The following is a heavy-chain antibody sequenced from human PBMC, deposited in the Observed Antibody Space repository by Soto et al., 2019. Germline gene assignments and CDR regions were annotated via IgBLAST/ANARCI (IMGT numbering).Heavy chain of an antibody. CDR1: GYSFTSYW. J-gene: IGHJ6*02. CDR3: ARRMGPFDYGMDV. V-gene: IGHV5-51*01. CDR2: IYPGDSDT. Sequence: GESLKISCKGSGYSFTSYWIGWVRQLPGKGLEWMWIIYPGDSDTRYSPSFQGQVTISADKSISTAYLQWSSLKASDTAMYYCARRMGPFDYGMDVWGQGTLVTVSS. D-gene: IGHD2-8*01.